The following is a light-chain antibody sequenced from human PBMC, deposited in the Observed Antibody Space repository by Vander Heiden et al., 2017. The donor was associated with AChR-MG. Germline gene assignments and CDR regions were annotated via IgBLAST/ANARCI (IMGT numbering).Light chain of an antibody. V-gene: IGKV2-28*01. Sequence: DIVMTQSPLSLPVTPGEPASISCRSSQSLLHSNENNYLDWFLQKPGQSPQLLIYLGSNRASGVPDRFSGSGSGTEFTLKISRVEAEDVGVHYCMQALQTPRTFGQGTKVEIK. CDR2: LGS. CDR3: MQALQTPRT. CDR1: QSLLHSNENNY. J-gene: IGKJ1*01.